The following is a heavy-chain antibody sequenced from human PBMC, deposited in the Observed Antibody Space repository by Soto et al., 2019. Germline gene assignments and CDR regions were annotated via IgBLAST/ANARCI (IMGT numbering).Heavy chain of an antibody. CDR1: GYSFASYW. D-gene: IGHD2-2*01. CDR2: FYPGDSDT. V-gene: IGHV5-51*01. CDR3: ARHRYCSSTSCYDWDYYYYYMDV. Sequence: PGESLKISCKGSGYSFASYWIGWVRQMPGKGLEWMGIFYPGDSDTRYSPSFQGQVTISADKSISTAYLQWSSLKASDTAMYYCARHRYCSSTSCYDWDYYYYYMDVWGKGTTVTVSS. J-gene: IGHJ6*03.